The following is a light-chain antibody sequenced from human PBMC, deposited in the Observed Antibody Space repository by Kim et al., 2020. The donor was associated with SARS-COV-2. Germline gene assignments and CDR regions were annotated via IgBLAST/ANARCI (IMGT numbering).Light chain of an antibody. CDR2: DAS. Sequence: EIVLTQSPATLSLSPGERATLSCRASQSVSSYLAWYQQKPGQAPRLLIYDASNRATGIPARFSGSGSGTDFTLTISSLEPEDFAVYYCQRRSNWPITFGQGTRLESK. J-gene: IGKJ5*01. CDR1: QSVSSY. V-gene: IGKV3-11*01. CDR3: QRRSNWPIT.